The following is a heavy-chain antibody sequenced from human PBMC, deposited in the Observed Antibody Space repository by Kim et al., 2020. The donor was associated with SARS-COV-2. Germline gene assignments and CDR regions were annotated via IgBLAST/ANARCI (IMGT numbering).Heavy chain of an antibody. CDR3: ARDKGALLWFGEGLDY. V-gene: IGHV3-30*04. CDR1: GFTFSSYA. D-gene: IGHD3-10*01. J-gene: IGHJ4*02. CDR2: ISYDGSNK. Sequence: GGSLRLSCAASGFTFSSYAMHWVRQAPGKGLEWVAVISYDGSNKYYADSVKGRFTISRDNSKNTLYLQMNSLRAEDTAVYYCARDKGALLWFGEGLDYWGQGTLVTVSS.